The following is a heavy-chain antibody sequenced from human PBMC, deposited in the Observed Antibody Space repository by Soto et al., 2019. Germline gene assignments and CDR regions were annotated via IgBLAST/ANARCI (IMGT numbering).Heavy chain of an antibody. Sequence: SETLSLTCTVSGGSISSYYWSWIRQPPGKGLEWIGYIYYSGSTNYNPSLKSRVTISVDTSKNQFSLKLSSVTAADTAVYYCARDRTYYYGSGSPRGYYYYGMDVWGQGTTVTVS. CDR1: GGSISSYY. D-gene: IGHD3-10*01. J-gene: IGHJ6*02. CDR2: IYYSGST. CDR3: ARDRTYYYGSGSPRGYYYYGMDV. V-gene: IGHV4-59*01.